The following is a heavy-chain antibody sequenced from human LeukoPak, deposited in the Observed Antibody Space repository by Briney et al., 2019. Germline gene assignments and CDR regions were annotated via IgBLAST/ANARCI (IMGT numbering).Heavy chain of an antibody. CDR3: ARWRGGGSGLYYFDY. D-gene: IGHD3-10*01. CDR2: INHSGST. Sequence: PSETLSLTCAVYGGSFSGYYWSWIRQPPGKGLEWIGEINHSGSTNYNPSLKSRVTISVDTSKNQFSLKLSSVTAADTAVYYCARWRGGGSGLYYFDYWSQGTLVTVSS. V-gene: IGHV4-34*01. J-gene: IGHJ4*02. CDR1: GGSFSGYY.